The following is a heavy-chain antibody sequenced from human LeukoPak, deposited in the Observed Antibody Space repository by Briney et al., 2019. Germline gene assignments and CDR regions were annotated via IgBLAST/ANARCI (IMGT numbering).Heavy chain of an antibody. D-gene: IGHD3-22*01. CDR1: GGSISSGSYY. CDR3: ASGFYNSSGFYAAFDI. Sequence: SQTLSLTCAVSGGSISSGSYYWSWIRQPAGKGLEWIGRIYTSGSTNYNPSLKSRVTISVDTSKNQFSLKLSSVTAADTAVYYCASGFYNSSGFYAAFDIWGLGTLVTVSS. CDR2: IYTSGST. J-gene: IGHJ3*02. V-gene: IGHV4-61*02.